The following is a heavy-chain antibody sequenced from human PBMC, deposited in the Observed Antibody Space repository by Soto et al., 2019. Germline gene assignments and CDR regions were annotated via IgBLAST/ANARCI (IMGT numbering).Heavy chain of an antibody. CDR2: IYNSGST. CDR3: ARAPTYSYGSGTPYYFYAMDV. V-gene: IGHV4-59*02. CDR1: GDSVSRYY. Sequence: SETLSLTCSVSGDSVSRYYWNWMRQPPGKGLGWIGYIYNSGSTNYNPSLKSRVTISVDTSKNQFSLTLTSVTAADTAVYYCARAPTYSYGSGTPYYFYAMDVSGQGTTVTVSS. D-gene: IGHD3-10*01. J-gene: IGHJ6*02.